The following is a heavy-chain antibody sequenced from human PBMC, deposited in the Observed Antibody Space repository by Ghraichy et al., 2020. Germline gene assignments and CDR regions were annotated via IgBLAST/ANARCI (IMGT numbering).Heavy chain of an antibody. D-gene: IGHD6-25*01. CDR3: ARVYKDSSGDEGWFDP. Sequence: SETLSLTCAVYGGSFSGYYWSWIRQPPGKGLEWIGEINHSGSTNYNPSLKSRVTISVDTSKNQFSLKLSSVTAADTAVYYCARVYKDSSGDEGWFDPWGQGTLVTVSS. CDR1: GGSFSGYY. J-gene: IGHJ5*02. V-gene: IGHV4-34*01. CDR2: INHSGST.